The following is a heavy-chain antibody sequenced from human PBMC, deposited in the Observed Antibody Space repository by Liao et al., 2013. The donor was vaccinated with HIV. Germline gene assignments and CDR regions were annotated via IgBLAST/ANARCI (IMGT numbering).Heavy chain of an antibody. J-gene: IGHJ3*02. V-gene: IGHV4-59*06. D-gene: IGHD3/OR15-3a*01. CDR1: GGSISSYY. CDR2: LFHTGST. Sequence: QLQESGPGLVKPSETLSLTCTVSGGSISSYYWSWIRQRPGKGLEWIGYLFHTGSTYYNWSFKSRSVLSVDASKNQFSLELGSVTSADTALYYCVRAAMGTYYFRNAFDIWGHGTLVSVSS. CDR3: VRAAMGTYYFRNAFDI.